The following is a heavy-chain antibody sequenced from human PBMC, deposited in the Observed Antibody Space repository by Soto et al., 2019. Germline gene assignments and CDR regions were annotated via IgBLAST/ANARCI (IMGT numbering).Heavy chain of an antibody. V-gene: IGHV4-30-4*01. CDR2: IYYSGST. D-gene: IGHD3-10*01. Sequence: SETLSLTCTVSGGSISSGDYYWSWIRQPPGKGLEWIGYIYYSGSTYYNPSLKSRVTISVDTSKNQFSLKLSSVTAEDSAMYFCARGSTDSYPGSRIFDFWGRGTLVTVSS. CDR3: ARGSTDSYPGSRIFDF. J-gene: IGHJ4*02. CDR1: GGSISSGDYY.